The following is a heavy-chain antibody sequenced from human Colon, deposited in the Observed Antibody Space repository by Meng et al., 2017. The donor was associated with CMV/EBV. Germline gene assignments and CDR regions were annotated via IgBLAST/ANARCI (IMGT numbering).Heavy chain of an antibody. CDR1: GGALSGYY. Sequence: QVQLQQWGAGLLRLSETLALPCTDDGGALSGYYWTWSRQPPGKGVEWIGEIHHSGSTFSNPSLNNRVSISVDTSKNQFSLNLRSATAADTAVYYCSRGADPYKSGIYWGQGALVTVSS. D-gene: IGHD5-24*01. CDR3: SRGADPYKSGIY. V-gene: IGHV4-34*01. J-gene: IGHJ4*02. CDR2: IHHSGST.